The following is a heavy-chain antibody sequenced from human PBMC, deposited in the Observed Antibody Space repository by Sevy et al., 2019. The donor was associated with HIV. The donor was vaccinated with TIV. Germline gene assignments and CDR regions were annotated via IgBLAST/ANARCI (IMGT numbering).Heavy chain of an antibody. Sequence: GGSLRLSCIASGFNFNDYAMHWVRQVPGKDLEWVSGINWFGTIIGYGDSVKGRFTISRDNARKSVYLEMNSLSPEDTALYYCAKDLAQGGTLNFYYYGMDFWGQGTTVTVSS. J-gene: IGHJ6*02. CDR1: GFNFNDYA. D-gene: IGHD3-16*01. CDR3: AKDLAQGGTLNFYYYGMDF. V-gene: IGHV3-9*01. CDR2: INWFGTII.